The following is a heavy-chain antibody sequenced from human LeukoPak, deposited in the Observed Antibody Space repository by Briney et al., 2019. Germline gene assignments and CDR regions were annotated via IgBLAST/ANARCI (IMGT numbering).Heavy chain of an antibody. Sequence: ASVKVSCKASGYTFTSYYMHWVRQAPGQGLEWMGIINPSGGSTSYAQKSQGRVTMTRDMSTSTVYMELSSLRSEDTAVYYCARVLEGELLLDYWGQGTLVTVSS. CDR3: ARVLEGELLLDY. D-gene: IGHD1-26*01. CDR1: GYTFTSYY. J-gene: IGHJ4*02. V-gene: IGHV1-46*01. CDR2: INPSGGST.